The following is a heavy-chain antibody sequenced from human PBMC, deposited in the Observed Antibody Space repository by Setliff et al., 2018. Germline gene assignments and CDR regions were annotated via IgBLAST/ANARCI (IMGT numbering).Heavy chain of an antibody. V-gene: IGHV4-38-2*01. J-gene: IGHJ4*02. CDR1: DSSINSGYY. CDR2: IYRNGNT. CDR3: ARQIDYGDFQYFDY. D-gene: IGHD4-17*01. Sequence: SETLSLTCSVSDSSINSGYYWGWIRQSPGEGLEWIGSIYRNGNTYYNPSLKSRVTISVDTSKNQLSLKLNSVTAADTAVYYCARQIDYGDFQYFDYWGQGTLVTVSS.